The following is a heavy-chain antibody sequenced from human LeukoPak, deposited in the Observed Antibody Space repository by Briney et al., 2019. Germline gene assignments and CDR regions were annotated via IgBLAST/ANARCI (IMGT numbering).Heavy chain of an antibody. J-gene: IGHJ6*02. V-gene: IGHV1-69*04. Sequence: ASVKVSCKASGGTFSSYAISWVRQAPGQGLEWMGRIIPILGIANYAQKFQGRVAITADKSTSTAYMELSSLRSEDTAVYYCARAPLAAAGTRYYYYGMDVWGQGTTVTVSS. CDR1: GGTFSSYA. CDR3: ARAPLAAAGTRYYYYGMDV. D-gene: IGHD6-13*01. CDR2: IIPILGIA.